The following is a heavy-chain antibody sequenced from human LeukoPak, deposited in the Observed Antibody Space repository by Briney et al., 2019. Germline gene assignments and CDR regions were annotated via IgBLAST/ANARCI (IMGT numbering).Heavy chain of an antibody. CDR1: GGTFSSYA. J-gene: IGHJ5*02. V-gene: IGHV1-69*04. D-gene: IGHD6-6*01. CDR2: IIPILGIA. CDR3: ARDDGGSSSGFNNWFDP. Sequence: SVKVSFKASGGTFSSYAISWVRQAPGQGLEWMGRIIPILGIANYAQKFQGRVTITADKSTSTAYMELSSLRSEGTAVYYCARDDGGSSSGFNNWFDPWGQGTLVTVSS.